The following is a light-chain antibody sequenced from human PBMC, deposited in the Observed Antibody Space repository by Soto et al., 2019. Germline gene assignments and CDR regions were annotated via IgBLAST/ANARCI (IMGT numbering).Light chain of an antibody. CDR3: QSYDSSLSAYV. CDR1: SSNIGAGYD. J-gene: IGLJ1*01. CDR2: GNN. V-gene: IGLV1-40*01. Sequence: QSVLTQPPSVSGAPGQRVTISCTGSSSNIGAGYDVHWYQQLPGTAPKLLIYGNNNRPSGVPDRFSGSKSDTSASLAITELQAEHEADYYCQSYDSSLSAYVFGPGTKVTVL.